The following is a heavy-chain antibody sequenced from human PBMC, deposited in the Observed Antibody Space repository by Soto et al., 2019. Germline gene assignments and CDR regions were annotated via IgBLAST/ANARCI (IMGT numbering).Heavy chain of an antibody. V-gene: IGHV4-39*01. D-gene: IGHD3-3*01. CDR3: ARHPSEWLLNDAFDI. J-gene: IGHJ3*02. CDR2: IYYSGST. Sequence: QLQLQESGPGLVKPSETLSLTCPVSGGSISSSSYYWGWIRQPPGKGLEWIGCIYYSGSTYYNPSLKTRVTRSVDTSKSQFSLRLGSVSAADTAVYYCARHPSEWLLNDAFDIWGQGTMVTVSS. CDR1: GGSISSSSYY.